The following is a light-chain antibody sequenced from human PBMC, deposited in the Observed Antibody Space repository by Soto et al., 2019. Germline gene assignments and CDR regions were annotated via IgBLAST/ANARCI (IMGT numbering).Light chain of an antibody. V-gene: IGLV1-44*01. CDR2: SNN. CDR1: SSNIGSNT. J-gene: IGLJ1*01. Sequence: QSVLTQPPSASGTPGPRVTISCSGSSSNIGSNTVNWYQQLPGTAPKLLIYSNNQRPSGVPDRFSGSKSGTSASLAISGLQSEDEADYYCAAWDDSPKGDVFGTGTKLTVL. CDR3: AAWDDSPKGDV.